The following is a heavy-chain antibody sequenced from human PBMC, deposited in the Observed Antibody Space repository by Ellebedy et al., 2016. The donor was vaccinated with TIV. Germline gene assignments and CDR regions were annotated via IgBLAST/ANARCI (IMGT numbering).Heavy chain of an antibody. CDR1: GYTFTSYS. CDR3: AREVVADTSGASRYYYYYMDV. V-gene: IGHV1-18*01. CDR2: ISAYNGNT. J-gene: IGHJ6*03. Sequence: AASVKVSCKASGYTFTSYSIDWVRQAPGQGLEWMGWISAYNGNTKYAQHLQGRVTMTTDTSTSTAYMELRSLRSDDTAVYYCAREVVADTSGASRYYYYYMDVWGEGTTVTVSS. D-gene: IGHD2-15*01.